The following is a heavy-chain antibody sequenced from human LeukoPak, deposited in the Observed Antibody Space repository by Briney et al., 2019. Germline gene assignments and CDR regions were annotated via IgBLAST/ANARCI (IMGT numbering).Heavy chain of an antibody. CDR1: GFSLTTSGMC. V-gene: IGHV2-70*11. D-gene: IGHD3-22*01. CDR3: ARISYYVSSGHVDY. J-gene: IGHJ4*02. Sequence: SGPALVKPTQTLTLTCTFSGFSLTTSGMCVTWIRQPPGKALEWLARIDWDDDKYYSTSLKTRLTISKDTSKNQVVLTMTNMDPVDTATYYCARISYYVSSGHVDYWGQGTLVTVSS. CDR2: IDWDDDK.